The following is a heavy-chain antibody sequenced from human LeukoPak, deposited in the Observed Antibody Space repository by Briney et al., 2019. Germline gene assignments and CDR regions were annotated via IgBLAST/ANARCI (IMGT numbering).Heavy chain of an antibody. CDR3: ARETPYGSGSYPFDY. CDR2: IYNTGST. V-gene: IGHV4-59*01. Sequence: PSETLSLTCTVSGGSISSYYWNWIRQPPGKGLEWIGYIYNTGSTSNNPSLKSRVTISVDTSKKHFSLRLNSVTAADTAVYYCARETPYGSGSYPFDYWGQGILVTVSS. J-gene: IGHJ4*02. CDR1: GGSISSYY. D-gene: IGHD3-10*01.